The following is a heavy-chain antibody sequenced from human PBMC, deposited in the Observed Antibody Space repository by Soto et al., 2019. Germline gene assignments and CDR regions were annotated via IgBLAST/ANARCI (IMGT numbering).Heavy chain of an antibody. J-gene: IGHJ5*01. CDR1: EFTFSSYW. V-gene: IGHV3-74*01. D-gene: IGHD2-8*01. CDR3: ATVPTGKYGVLNS. Sequence: EEQLVESGGGLVQPGGSLRLSCAASEFTFSSYWMHWVRQAPGKGLVWVSRINPGGSITTYADSVKGRFTISRDNAKNTLYLKMTSLGGDVTAEYYFATVPTGKYGVLNSGGQGPLVTVSS. CDR2: INPGGSIT.